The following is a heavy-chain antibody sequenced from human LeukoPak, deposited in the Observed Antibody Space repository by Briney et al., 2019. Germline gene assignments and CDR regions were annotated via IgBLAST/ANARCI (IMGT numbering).Heavy chain of an antibody. V-gene: IGHV4-38-2*02. D-gene: IGHD3-9*01. CDR1: GYSISSGYY. J-gene: IGHJ4*02. CDR2: IYHSGRT. CDR3: ARVTGYMIEDYFDY. Sequence: SETLSLTCTVSGYSISSGYYWGWIRQPPGKGLAWIGNIYHSGRTYYNPSLKSRVTISVGTSKNQFSLKLRSVTAADTAVYYCARVTGYMIEDYFDYWGQGILVTVSS.